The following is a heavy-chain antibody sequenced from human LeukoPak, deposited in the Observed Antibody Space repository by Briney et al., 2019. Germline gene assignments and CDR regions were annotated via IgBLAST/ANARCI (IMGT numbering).Heavy chain of an antibody. J-gene: IGHJ4*02. D-gene: IGHD3-3*01. CDR2: INHSGST. V-gene: IGHV4-34*01. CDR1: GGSFSGYY. CDR3: ARYVFGVVIV. Sequence: PSETLSLTCAVYGGSFSGYYWSWIRQPPGKGLEWIGEINHSGSTNYNPSLKSRVTISVDTSKNQFSLKLSSVTAADTAVYYCARYVFGVVIVWGQGTLVTVSS.